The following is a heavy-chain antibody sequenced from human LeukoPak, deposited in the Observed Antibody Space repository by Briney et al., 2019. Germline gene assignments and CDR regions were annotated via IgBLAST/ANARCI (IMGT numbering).Heavy chain of an antibody. J-gene: IGHJ4*02. Sequence: SLRLSCAASGFTFEDYAMYWVRQAPGKGLEWVSGISWNSGNVGYADSVRGRFTISRDNAKNSLYLQMNSLRAEDTALYYCAKGTYYYDSSGYLPFDFWGQGTLVTVSS. CDR3: AKGTYYYDSSGYLPFDF. CDR2: ISWNSGNV. D-gene: IGHD3-22*01. V-gene: IGHV3-9*01. CDR1: GFTFEDYA.